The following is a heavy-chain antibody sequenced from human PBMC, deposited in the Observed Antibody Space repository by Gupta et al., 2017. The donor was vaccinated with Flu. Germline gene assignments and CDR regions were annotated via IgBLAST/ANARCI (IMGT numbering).Heavy chain of an antibody. Sequence: QVQLVQSGAEVKKPGASVKVSCKASGYTFTGYSMHWVRQAPGQGLEWMGWINPNSGGTNYAQKFQGRVTMTRDTSISTAYMELSRLRSDDTAVYYCARVGGTYDSSGYPYYYYGMDVWGQGTTVTVSS. CDR2: INPNSGGT. D-gene: IGHD3-22*01. CDR3: ARVGGTYDSSGYPYYYYGMDV. V-gene: IGHV1-2*02. CDR1: GYTFTGYS. J-gene: IGHJ6*02.